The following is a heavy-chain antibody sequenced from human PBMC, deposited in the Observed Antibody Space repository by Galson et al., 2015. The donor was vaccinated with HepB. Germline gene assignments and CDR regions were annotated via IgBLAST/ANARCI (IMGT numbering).Heavy chain of an antibody. CDR3: ARGDGGHFDY. J-gene: IGHJ4*02. Sequence: SLRLSCAASGFIFSSSWMHWVHQAPGEGLVWVSRINRDGSTTNYADSVKGRFTISRDNGKNTLYLQMNSLRAEDTAVYYCARGDGGHFDYWGQGTLVTVSS. V-gene: IGHV3-74*01. CDR2: INRDGSTT. CDR1: GFIFSSSW. D-gene: IGHD3-16*01.